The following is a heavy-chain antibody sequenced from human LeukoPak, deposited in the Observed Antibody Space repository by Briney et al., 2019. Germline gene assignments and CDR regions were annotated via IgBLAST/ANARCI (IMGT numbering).Heavy chain of an antibody. Sequence: PGGSLRLSCAASGFTFSSYNMNWVRQAPGKGLEWVSYISSSSSIIYYADSVKDRFTISRDNAKNSLYLQMSSLRAEDTAVYYCARGSYQVSWGQGTLVTVSS. D-gene: IGHD2/OR15-2a*01. V-gene: IGHV3-48*01. J-gene: IGHJ4*02. CDR3: ARGSYQVS. CDR2: ISSSSSII. CDR1: GFTFSSYN.